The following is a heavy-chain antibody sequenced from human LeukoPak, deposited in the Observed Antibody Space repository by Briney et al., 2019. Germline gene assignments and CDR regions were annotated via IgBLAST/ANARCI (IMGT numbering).Heavy chain of an antibody. V-gene: IGHV1-46*01. CDR1: GYTFTSYY. CDR3: ARETVVLSDPNFFDY. D-gene: IGHD4-23*01. CDR2: INPTGGGT. Sequence: ASVNVSCKASGYTFTSYYIHWVRQAPGQGLEWMGIINPTGGGTTYAQKFQGRVTMTRDTSTSTVYMELSSLRSEDTAVYYCARETVVLSDPNFFDYWGQGTLVIVSS. J-gene: IGHJ4*02.